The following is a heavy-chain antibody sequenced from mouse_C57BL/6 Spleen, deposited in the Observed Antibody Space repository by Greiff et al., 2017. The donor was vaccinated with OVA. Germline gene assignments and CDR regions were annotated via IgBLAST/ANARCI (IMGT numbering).Heavy chain of an antibody. Sequence: QVQLLQPGTELVKPGASVKLSCKASGYTFTSYWMHWVKQRPGQGLEWIGNINPSNGGTNYNEKFKSKATLTVDKSSSTAYMQLSSLTSEDSAVYYCARSGITTVVATDWYFDVWGTGTTVTVAS. D-gene: IGHD1-1*01. CDR1: GYTFTSYW. CDR3: ARSGITTVVATDWYFDV. CDR2: INPSNGGT. V-gene: IGHV1-53*01. J-gene: IGHJ1*03.